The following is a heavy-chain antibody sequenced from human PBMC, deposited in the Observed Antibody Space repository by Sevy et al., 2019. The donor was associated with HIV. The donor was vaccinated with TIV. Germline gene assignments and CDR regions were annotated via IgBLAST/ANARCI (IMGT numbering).Heavy chain of an antibody. V-gene: IGHV3-48*01. CDR3: ARLGGYWYFDL. D-gene: IGHD2-15*01. CDR1: GFTFSSYS. Sequence: GGSLRLSCAASGFTFSSYSMSWVRQAPGKGLEWVSYLSSSTSTSGIYYTDSVKGRFTISRDNAKNSLDLQMNSLRAEDMDVYYCARLGGYWYFDLWGRGTLVTVSS. J-gene: IGHJ2*01. CDR2: LSSSTSTSGI.